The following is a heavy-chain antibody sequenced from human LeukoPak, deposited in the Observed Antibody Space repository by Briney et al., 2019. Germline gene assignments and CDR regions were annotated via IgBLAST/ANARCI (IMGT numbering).Heavy chain of an antibody. CDR1: GFTFSSYW. CDR3: ARDVATDAFDI. Sequence: PGGSLRLSCAASGFTFSSYWMSWVRQAPGKGLEWVASIKQDGSEKYYVDSVKGRFTISRDNAKNSLYLQMNSLRAEDTAVYYCARDVATDAFDIWGQGTMVTVSS. D-gene: IGHD5-12*01. J-gene: IGHJ3*02. CDR2: IKQDGSEK. V-gene: IGHV3-7*01.